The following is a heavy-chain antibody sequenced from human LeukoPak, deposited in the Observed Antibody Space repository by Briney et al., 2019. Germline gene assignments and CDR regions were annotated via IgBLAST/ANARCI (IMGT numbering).Heavy chain of an antibody. CDR3: VKDSGDIVVVVAASRGENWFDP. J-gene: IGHJ5*02. CDR1: GFTFSSYA. Sequence: GGSLRLSCVASGFTFSSYAMHWVRQAPGKGLEYVSAISSNGGSTYYADSVKGRFTISRDNSKNTLYLQMSSLRAEDTAVYYCVKDSGDIVVVVAASRGENWFDPWGQGTLVTVSS. V-gene: IGHV3-64D*06. D-gene: IGHD2-15*01. CDR2: ISSNGGST.